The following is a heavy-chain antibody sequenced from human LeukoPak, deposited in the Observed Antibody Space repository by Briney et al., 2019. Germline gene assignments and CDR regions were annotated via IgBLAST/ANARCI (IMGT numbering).Heavy chain of an antibody. CDR1: GFTFTSYA. J-gene: IGHJ6*03. D-gene: IGHD1-7*01. Sequence: ASVKVSCKASGFTFTSYAMHWVRQAPGQRLEWMGWINAGSGNTKYSQKFQGRVTITADESTSTAYMELSSLRSEDTAVYYCARYNWNSGVDYYYYMDVWGKGTTVTVSS. V-gene: IGHV1-3*01. CDR2: INAGSGNT. CDR3: ARYNWNSGVDYYYYMDV.